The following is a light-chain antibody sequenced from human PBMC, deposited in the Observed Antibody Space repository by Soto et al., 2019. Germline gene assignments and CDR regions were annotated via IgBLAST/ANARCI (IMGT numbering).Light chain of an antibody. V-gene: IGLV2-14*01. Sequence: QSALTQPASVSGSPGQSITISCTGTSSDVGGYNYVSWYQQHPGKAPKLMINDASNRPSGVSTRFSGSKSGNTASLTISGLQAEDEADYYCSSYTSSSTRVFGGGTKLTVL. CDR3: SSYTSSSTRV. CDR2: DAS. CDR1: SSDVGGYNY. J-gene: IGLJ3*02.